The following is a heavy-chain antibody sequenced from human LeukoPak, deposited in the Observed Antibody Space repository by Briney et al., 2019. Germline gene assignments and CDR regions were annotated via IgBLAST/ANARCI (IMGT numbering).Heavy chain of an antibody. CDR2: MSTSGNS. D-gene: IGHD6-25*01. V-gene: IGHV4-4*07. J-gene: IGHJ5*02. CDR3: ARESGSMRWFDP. Sequence: SETLSLTCTVSGGSISGYYWSWIRQPAGKGLEWIGRMSTSGNSNYIPSHVSGVTMSVDTSKKQFSLNLSSVTAADTAVYYCARESGSMRWFDPWGQGTLVTVSS. CDR1: GGSISGYY.